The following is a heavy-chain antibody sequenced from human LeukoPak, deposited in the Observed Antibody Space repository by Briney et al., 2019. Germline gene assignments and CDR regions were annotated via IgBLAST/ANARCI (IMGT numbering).Heavy chain of an antibody. CDR1: GFTFSSHA. CDR2: ISGSGANI. V-gene: IGHV3-23*01. CDR3: AKSAIAAAGTGAFDL. D-gene: IGHD6-25*01. Sequence: GGSLRLSRAASGFTFSSHAMSWVRQAPGRGLEWVSSISGSGANINYADSVKGRFIISRDNSKNTLYVQMNSLRAEDTAVYYCAKSAIAAAGTGAFDLWGQGTMVTVSS. J-gene: IGHJ3*01.